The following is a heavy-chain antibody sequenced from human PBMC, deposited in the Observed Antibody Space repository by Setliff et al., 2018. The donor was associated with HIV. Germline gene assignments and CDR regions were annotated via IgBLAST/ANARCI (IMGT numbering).Heavy chain of an antibody. CDR2: IKQDGSEK. D-gene: IGHD1-26*01. CDR3: AKDRSGSYSFARD. V-gene: IGHV3-7*01. Sequence: PGGSLRLSCAASGFTFSRYWMNWVRQAPGKGLEWVASIKQDGSEKYYVDSVKVRCTISRDNAKNSLFLQMNSLRAEDTAVYYCAKDRSGSYSFARDWGQGTLVTVSS. CDR1: GFTFSRYW. J-gene: IGHJ4*02.